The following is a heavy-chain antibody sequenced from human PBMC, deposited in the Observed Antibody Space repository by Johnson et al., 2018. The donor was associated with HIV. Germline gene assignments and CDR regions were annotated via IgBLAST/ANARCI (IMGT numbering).Heavy chain of an antibody. Sequence: QVQLVESGGGVVQPGGSLRLSCAASGFTFSSYGMHWVRQAPGKGLEWVAFIRYDGSNKYYSASVKCRFTISRDNSKTTMYLQMNSLRADDTAVYYCARRYCSGGRCLNPKDAFDIWGQGTMVTVSS. CDR2: IRYDGSNK. CDR1: GFTFSSYG. D-gene: IGHD2-15*01. V-gene: IGHV3-30*02. J-gene: IGHJ3*02. CDR3: ARRYCSGGRCLNPKDAFDI.